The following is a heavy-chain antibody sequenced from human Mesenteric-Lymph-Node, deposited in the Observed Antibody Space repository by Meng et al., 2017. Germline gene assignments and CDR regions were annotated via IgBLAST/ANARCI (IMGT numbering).Heavy chain of an antibody. V-gene: IGHV1-46*04. J-gene: IGHJ4*02. CDR3: ARGLNGDYVN. D-gene: IGHD4-17*01. CDR1: GYSFTNYY. Sequence: ASVKVSCKASGYSFTNYYLHWVRQAPGQGPEWMGMINPSDSRTIYAQNLQGRITMSRDTSTATVYMELSSLRSEDTAMFYCARGLNGDYVNWGQGTLVTVSS. CDR2: INPSDSRT.